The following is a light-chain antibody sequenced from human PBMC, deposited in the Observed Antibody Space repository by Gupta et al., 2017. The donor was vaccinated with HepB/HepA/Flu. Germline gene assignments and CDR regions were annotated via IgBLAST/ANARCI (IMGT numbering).Light chain of an antibody. V-gene: IGKV3-15*01. CDR2: GAS. Sequence: IVMTQSPATLSVSPGERATLSCRASQSVSSNLAWYQQKPGQAPRLLIYGASTRATGIPARFSGSGCGTEFTLTISSRQSEDFAVYYCQQSNNWPPLTCGHGTKVDIK. CDR3: QQSNNWPPLT. CDR1: QSVSSN. J-gene: IGKJ3*01.